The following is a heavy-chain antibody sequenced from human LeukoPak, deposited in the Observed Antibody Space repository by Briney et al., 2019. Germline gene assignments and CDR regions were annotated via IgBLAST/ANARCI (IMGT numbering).Heavy chain of an antibody. CDR2: IYYSGST. Sequence: PSETLSLTCTVSGGSISSGDYYWSWIRQPPGKGLEWIGYIYYSGSTYYNPSLKSRVTISVDTSKNQFSLKLSSVTAADTAVYYCAKSLAVYGDYVWEYFDYWGQGTLVTASS. V-gene: IGHV4-30-4*01. D-gene: IGHD4-17*01. J-gene: IGHJ4*02. CDR3: AKSLAVYGDYVWEYFDY. CDR1: GGSISSGDYY.